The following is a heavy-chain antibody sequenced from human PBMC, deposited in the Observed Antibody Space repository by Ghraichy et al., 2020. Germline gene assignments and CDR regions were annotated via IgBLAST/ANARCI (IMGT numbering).Heavy chain of an antibody. D-gene: IGHD3-22*01. Sequence: LSLTYAASGFIFSNYAMHWVRQGPGKGLEWVAVISYDGSDEYYADSVKGRFTLSRDNSKNTLFLQTNSLRAEDTAVYYCARGGYYDSSQGGMDVWGQGTTVTVSS. V-gene: IGHV3-30*04. CDR1: GFIFSNYA. CDR2: ISYDGSDE. CDR3: ARGGYYDSSQGGMDV. J-gene: IGHJ6*02.